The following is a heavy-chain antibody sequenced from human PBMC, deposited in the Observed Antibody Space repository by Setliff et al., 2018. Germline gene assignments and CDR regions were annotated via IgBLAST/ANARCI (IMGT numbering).Heavy chain of an antibody. CDR3: ARGYAARVGFGNWFDP. CDR2: LYYTGAT. CDR1: GGSISTTNYF. J-gene: IGHJ5*02. V-gene: IGHV4-39*07. D-gene: IGHD6-6*01. Sequence: PSETLSLTCTVSGGSISTTNYFWGWIRQPPRGGLEWIGILYYTGATYYNPSLKSRVTISVDTPNNQFSLKLSSVTAADTAVFYCARGYAARVGFGNWFDPWGQGTLVTVSS.